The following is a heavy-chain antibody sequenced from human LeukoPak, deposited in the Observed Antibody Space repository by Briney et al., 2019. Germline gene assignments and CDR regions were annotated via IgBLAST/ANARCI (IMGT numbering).Heavy chain of an antibody. CDR2: IYYSGST. J-gene: IGHJ6*03. V-gene: IGHV4-31*03. Sequence: SQTLSLTCTVSGGSISSGGYSWSWIRQHPGKGLEWIGYIYYSGSTYYNPSLKSRVTISVDTSKNQFSLKLSSVTAADTAVYYCARDSVATTRYYYYYYMDVWGKGTTVTVSS. CDR3: ARDSVATTRYYYYYYMDV. D-gene: IGHD5-12*01. CDR1: GGSISSGGYS.